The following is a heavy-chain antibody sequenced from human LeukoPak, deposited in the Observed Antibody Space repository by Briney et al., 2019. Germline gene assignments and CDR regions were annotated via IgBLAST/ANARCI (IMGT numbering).Heavy chain of an antibody. CDR1: GGTFSSYA. V-gene: IGHV1-46*01. D-gene: IGHD2-21*02. CDR2: INPSGGST. CDR3: ARGRYCGGDCYSDYYYYMDV. Sequence: ASVKVSCKASGGTFSSYAISWVRQAPGQGLEWMGIINPSGGSTSYAQKFQGRVTMTRDTSTSTVYMELSSLRSEDTAVYYCARGRYCGGDCYSDYYYYMDVWGKGTTVTISS. J-gene: IGHJ6*03.